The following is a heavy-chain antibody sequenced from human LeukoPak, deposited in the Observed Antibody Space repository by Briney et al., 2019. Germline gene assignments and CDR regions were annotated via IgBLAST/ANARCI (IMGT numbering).Heavy chain of an antibody. J-gene: IGHJ4*02. Sequence: GGSLRLSCAASRFTFSSYGMHWVRQAPGKGLEWVAVIWYDGSNKYYADSVKGRFTISRDNSKDTLYLQMNSLRVEDTAVYYCARAVGPFDYWGQGTLVTVSS. CDR2: IWYDGSNK. CDR1: RFTFSSYG. CDR3: ARAVGPFDY. V-gene: IGHV3-33*01. D-gene: IGHD3-16*01.